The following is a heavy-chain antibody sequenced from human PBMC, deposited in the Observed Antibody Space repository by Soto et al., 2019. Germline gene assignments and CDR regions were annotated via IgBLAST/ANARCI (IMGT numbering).Heavy chain of an antibody. CDR3: ARDPGDMIVVGLGGMDV. CDR1: GGTFSSYA. CDR2: IIPIFGTA. D-gene: IGHD3-22*01. Sequence: QVQLVQSGAEVKKPGSSVKVSCKASGGTFSSYAISWVRQAPGQGLEWMGGIIPIFGTANYAQKFQGRVTITADESTSTAYMELSSLRSEDTAVYYCARDPGDMIVVGLGGMDVWGQGTTVTVSS. J-gene: IGHJ6*02. V-gene: IGHV1-69*01.